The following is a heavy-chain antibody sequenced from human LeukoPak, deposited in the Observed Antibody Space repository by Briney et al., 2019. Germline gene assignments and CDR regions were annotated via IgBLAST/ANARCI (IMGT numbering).Heavy chain of an antibody. J-gene: IGHJ4*02. Sequence: GGSLRLSCAASGFTFSSYWMHWVRQAPGKGLVWVSRINGDGSRTTYADSVKGRFTISRDNAKNSLYLQMNTLRAEDTAVYYCARDRHKYNYDSGGYPPYWGQGTLVTVSS. CDR3: ARDRHKYNYDSGGYPPY. CDR1: GFTFSSYW. CDR2: INGDGSRT. V-gene: IGHV3-74*01. D-gene: IGHD3-22*01.